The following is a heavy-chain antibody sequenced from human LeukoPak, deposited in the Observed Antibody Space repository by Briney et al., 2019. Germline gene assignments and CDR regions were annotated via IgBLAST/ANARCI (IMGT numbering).Heavy chain of an antibody. J-gene: IGHJ3*02. Sequence: SETLSLTCSVSGDSINNHYWSWIRQPPGKGLEWVGYIYYSGSTNYNPSLKSRLTMSVDTSKNQFSLKLTSVTAADAAVYYCARLTKRNDPFAIWGQGTMVTVSS. CDR3: ARLTKRNDPFAI. V-gene: IGHV4-59*11. CDR2: IYYSGST. D-gene: IGHD1-14*01. CDR1: GDSINNHY.